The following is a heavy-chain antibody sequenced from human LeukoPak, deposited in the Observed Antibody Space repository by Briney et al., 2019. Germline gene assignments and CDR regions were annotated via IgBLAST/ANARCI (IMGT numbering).Heavy chain of an antibody. D-gene: IGHD1-26*01. J-gene: IGHJ5*02. CDR2: IYTSGST. CDR1: GGSFSGYY. V-gene: IGHV4-59*10. Sequence: SETLSLTCAVYGGSFSGYYWSWIRQPAGKGLEWIGRIYTSGSTNYNPSLKSRVTMSVDTSKNQFSLKLSSVTAADTAVYYCARVVGATRSYNWFDPWGQGTLVTVSS. CDR3: ARVVGATRSYNWFDP.